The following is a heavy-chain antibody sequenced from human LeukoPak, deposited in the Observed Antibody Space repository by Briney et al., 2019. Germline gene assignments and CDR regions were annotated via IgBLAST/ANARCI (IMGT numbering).Heavy chain of an antibody. CDR3: ARLPYDFWSGYPNYYYYYYMDV. CDR1: GFTFSSYG. V-gene: IGHV3-30*02. CDR2: IRYDGSNK. Sequence: GGSLRLSCAASGFTFSSYGMHWVRQAPGKGLEWVAFIRYDGSNKYYADSVKGRFTISRDSAKNSLYLQMNSLRAEDTAVYYCARLPYDFWSGYPNYYYYYYMDVWGKGTTVTVSS. D-gene: IGHD3-3*01. J-gene: IGHJ6*03.